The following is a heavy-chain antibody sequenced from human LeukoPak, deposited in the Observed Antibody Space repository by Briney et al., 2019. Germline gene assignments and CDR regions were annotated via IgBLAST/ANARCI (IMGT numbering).Heavy chain of an antibody. Sequence: GGSLRLSCAASGFTFSNYWMHWVRQAPGKGLVWVSRINSDGSSTSYADSVKGRFTISRDNAKNTLYLQMNSLRAEDTAVYYCARAAAVAGDLDYWGQGTLVTVSS. CDR3: ARAAAVAGDLDY. V-gene: IGHV3-74*01. CDR1: GFTFSNYW. CDR2: INSDGSST. J-gene: IGHJ4*02. D-gene: IGHD6-19*01.